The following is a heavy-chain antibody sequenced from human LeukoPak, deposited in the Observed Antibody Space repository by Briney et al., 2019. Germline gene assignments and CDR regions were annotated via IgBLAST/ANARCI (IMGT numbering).Heavy chain of an antibody. CDR2: IYPGDSDT. J-gene: IGHJ2*01. D-gene: IGHD3-16*01. CDR3: ARRQGGQNWYFDL. Sequence: GESLKISCQGSGFRFHIYWIGWVRQIPGKGLEWMGNIYPGDSDTRFSPSFQGQATMSADRSSGTAYLQWSSLKASDTAMYYCARRQGGQNWYFDLWGRGTAVTVSS. CDR1: GFRFHIYW. V-gene: IGHV5-51*01.